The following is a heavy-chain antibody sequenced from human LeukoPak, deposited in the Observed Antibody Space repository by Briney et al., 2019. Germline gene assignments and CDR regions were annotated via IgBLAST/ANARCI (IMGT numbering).Heavy chain of an antibody. V-gene: IGHV3-7*01. CDR2: IQKDGSEK. CDR1: GFTFSNYW. CDR3: ARGAQWPY. D-gene: IGHD6-19*01. J-gene: IGHJ4*02. Sequence: PGGSLRLSCTASGFTFSNYWMSWVRQAPGKGLEWVANIQKDGSEKYFVDSVRGRFSISRDNAKNSLYLQMNSLRVEDTAVYYCARGAQWPYWGQGTLVTVSS.